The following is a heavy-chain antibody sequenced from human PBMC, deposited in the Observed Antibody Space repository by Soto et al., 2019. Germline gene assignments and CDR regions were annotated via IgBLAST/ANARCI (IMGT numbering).Heavy chain of an antibody. CDR1: GGSFSGYY. J-gene: IGHJ4*02. CDR2: INHSGST. Sequence: SETLSLTCAVYGGSFSGYYWSWIRQPPGKGLEWIGEINHSGSTNYNPSLKSRVTISVDTSKNQFSLKLSSVTAADTAVYYCARGSKGSSSHGYWGQGTLVTVSS. D-gene: IGHD6-6*01. V-gene: IGHV4-34*01. CDR3: ARGSKGSSSHGY.